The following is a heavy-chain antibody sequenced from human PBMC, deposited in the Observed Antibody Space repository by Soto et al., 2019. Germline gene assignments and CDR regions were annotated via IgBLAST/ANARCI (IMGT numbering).Heavy chain of an antibody. V-gene: IGHV3-30-3*01. D-gene: IGHD3-10*01. CDR3: ARDPAPDYYGSGSYGAPVDFDY. J-gene: IGHJ4*02. CDR1: GFTFSSYA. CDR2: ISYDRSNK. Sequence: QVQLVESGGGVVQPGRSLRLSCAASGFTFSSYAMHWVRQAPGKGLEWVAVISYDRSNKYYADSVKGRFTISRDNSKNTLYLQMNSLRAEDTAVYYCARDPAPDYYGSGSYGAPVDFDYWGQGTLVTVSS.